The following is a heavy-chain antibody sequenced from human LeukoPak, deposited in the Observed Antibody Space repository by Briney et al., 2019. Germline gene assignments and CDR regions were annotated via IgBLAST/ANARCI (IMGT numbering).Heavy chain of an antibody. CDR1: GYTFTSYD. D-gene: IGHD3-3*01. V-gene: IGHV1-8*01. Sequence: ASVKVSCKASGYTFTSYDINWVRQATGQGLEWMGWMNPNSGNTGYAQKFQGRVTMTRNTSISTAYMELSSLRSEDTAVYYCARGTIGVVIIARPYYYYGMDVWGQGTTVTVSS. CDR3: ARGTIGVVIIARPYYYYGMDV. J-gene: IGHJ6*02. CDR2: MNPNSGNT.